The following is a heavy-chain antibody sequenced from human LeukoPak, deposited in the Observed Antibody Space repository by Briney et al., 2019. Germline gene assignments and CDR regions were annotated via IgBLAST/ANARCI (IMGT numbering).Heavy chain of an antibody. V-gene: IGHV4-4*02. D-gene: IGHD3-10*01. CDR1: GGSISSSNW. Sequence: SETLSLTCTVSGGSISSSNWWSWVRQPPGKGLEWIGEIYHSGSTNYNPSLKSRVTISVDKSKNQFSLKLSSVTAADTAVYYCARRRWGTQYYYGSGSYYGWFDPWGQGTLVTVSS. CDR3: ARRRWGTQYYYGSGSYYGWFDP. CDR2: IYHSGST. J-gene: IGHJ5*02.